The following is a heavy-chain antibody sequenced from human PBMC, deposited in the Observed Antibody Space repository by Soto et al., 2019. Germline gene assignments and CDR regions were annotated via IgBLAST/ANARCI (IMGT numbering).Heavy chain of an antibody. D-gene: IGHD3-22*01. Sequence: GASVKVSCKASGGTFSSYAISWVRQAPGQGLEWMGGIIPIFGTANYAQKFQGRVTITADESTSTAYMELSSLRSEDTAVYYCARVGYYDSSGYSSFDYWGRGTLVTVSS. V-gene: IGHV1-69*13. CDR2: IIPIFGTA. CDR3: ARVGYYDSSGYSSFDY. J-gene: IGHJ4*02. CDR1: GGTFSSYA.